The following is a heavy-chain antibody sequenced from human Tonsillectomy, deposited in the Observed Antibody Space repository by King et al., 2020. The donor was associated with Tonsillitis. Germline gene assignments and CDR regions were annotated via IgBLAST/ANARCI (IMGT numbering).Heavy chain of an antibody. CDR3: ARQLREGNWLTRDAFDM. D-gene: IGHD3-16*01. CDR2: IYPGDPDT. Sequence: VQLVESGAEVKKPGESLKISCKGSGYRFTNYWIGWVRQMPGKGREWMGMIYPGDPDTIYSPSFQGQVTISCDKSISTAYLQWSSLKASDTAMYFCARQLREGNWLTRDAFDMWGQGTMVTVSS. V-gene: IGHV5-51*01. CDR1: GYRFTNYW. J-gene: IGHJ3*02.